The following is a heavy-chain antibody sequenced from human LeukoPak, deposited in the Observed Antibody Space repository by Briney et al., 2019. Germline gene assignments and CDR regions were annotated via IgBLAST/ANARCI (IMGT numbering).Heavy chain of an antibody. CDR2: IYYSGST. Sequence: PSETLSLTCTVSGGSISSYYWSWIRQPPEKGLEWIGYIYYSGSTNYNPSLKSRVTISVDTSKNQFSLKLSSVTAADTAVYYCAIAIFGVARFDYWGQGTLVTVSS. V-gene: IGHV4-59*01. J-gene: IGHJ4*02. D-gene: IGHD3-3*01. CDR3: AIAIFGVARFDY. CDR1: GGSISSYY.